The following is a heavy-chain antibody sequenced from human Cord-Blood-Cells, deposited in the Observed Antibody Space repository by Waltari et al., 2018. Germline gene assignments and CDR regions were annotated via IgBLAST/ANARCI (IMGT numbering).Heavy chain of an antibody. V-gene: IGHV1-69*01. Sequence: QVQLVQSGAEVKKPGSSVKVSCTASGGTFSSYAISWVRQAPGQGLEWMGGIIPIFGTANYAQKFQGRVTITADESTSTADMELSSLRSEDTAVYYCARGYGSGSYYNYYYGMDVWGQGTTVTVSS. CDR3: ARGYGSGSYYNYYYGMDV. CDR1: GGTFSSYA. J-gene: IGHJ6*02. D-gene: IGHD3-10*01. CDR2: IIPIFGTA.